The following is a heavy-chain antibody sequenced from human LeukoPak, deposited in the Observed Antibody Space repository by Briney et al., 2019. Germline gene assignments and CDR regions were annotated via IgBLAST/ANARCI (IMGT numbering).Heavy chain of an antibody. CDR3: AKSGLNRFDY. Sequence: RTGRSLSLSCAASGSSFSSYGMNWVRQPPGKGLEWVAFIRYDGSNTYYPPSVKGRFTFTRDNSKNTLYLQMNRLRAEDTAVYYCAKSGLNRFDYWGQGTLVTVS. CDR1: GSSFSSYG. CDR2: IRYDGSNT. J-gene: IGHJ4*02. V-gene: IGHV3-30*02. D-gene: IGHD2-15*01.